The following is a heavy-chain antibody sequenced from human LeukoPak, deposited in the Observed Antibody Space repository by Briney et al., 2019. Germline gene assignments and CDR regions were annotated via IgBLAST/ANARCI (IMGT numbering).Heavy chain of an antibody. CDR3: TAGYLPAANYYYYYYMDV. CDR2: IVVGSGNT. Sequence: SVKLSCKASGFTFTSSAVQWVRQARGQRLEWIGWIVVGSGNTNYAQKFQERATITRDMSTSTAYMELSSLRSEDTAVYYCTAGYLPAANYYYYYYMDVWGKGTTVTVSS. CDR1: GFTFTSSA. V-gene: IGHV1-58*01. J-gene: IGHJ6*03. D-gene: IGHD2-2*01.